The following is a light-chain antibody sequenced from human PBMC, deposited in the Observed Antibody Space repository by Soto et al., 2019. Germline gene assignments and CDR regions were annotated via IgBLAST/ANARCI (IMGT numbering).Light chain of an antibody. CDR2: DAS. CDR3: QQRTDWGS. CDR1: EHIGTH. J-gene: IGKJ4*01. Sequence: EIVLTQSPATLSLSPGDRATLSCRASEHIGTHLSWYQQKSGQAPRLLIYDASPRATGIPPRFTGSGSGTDFTLTSSRLEPEDFAVYYCQQRTDWGSFGGGTKVEI. V-gene: IGKV3-11*01.